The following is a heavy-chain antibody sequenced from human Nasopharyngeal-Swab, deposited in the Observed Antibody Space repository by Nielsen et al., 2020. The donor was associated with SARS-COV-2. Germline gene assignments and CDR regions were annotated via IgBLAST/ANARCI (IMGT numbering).Heavy chain of an antibody. CDR3: AKAWLPTY. J-gene: IGHJ4*02. CDR2: ISYDGSNK. Sequence: GGSLRLSCAASGFTVSSYGMHWVRQAPGKGLEWVAVISYDGSNKYYADSVKGRFTISRDNSKNTLYLQMNSLRAEDTAVYYCAKAWLPTYWGQGTLVTVSS. D-gene: IGHD5-24*01. V-gene: IGHV3-30*18. CDR1: GFTVSSYG.